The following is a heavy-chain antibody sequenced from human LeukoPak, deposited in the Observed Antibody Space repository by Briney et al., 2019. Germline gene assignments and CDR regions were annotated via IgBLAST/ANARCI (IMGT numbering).Heavy chain of an antibody. CDR3: AADLDDSSGYYYGMGV. CDR1: GFTFTSSA. CDR2: IVVGSGNT. J-gene: IGHJ6*02. V-gene: IGHV1-58*02. D-gene: IGHD3-22*01. Sequence: SVKVSCKASGFTFTSSAMQWVRQARGQRLEWIGWIVVGSGNTNYAQKFQERVTITRDMSTSTAYMELSSLRSEDTAVYYCAADLDDSSGYYYGMGVWGQGTTVTVSS.